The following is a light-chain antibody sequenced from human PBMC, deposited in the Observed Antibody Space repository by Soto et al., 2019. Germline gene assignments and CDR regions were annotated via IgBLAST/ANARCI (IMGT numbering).Light chain of an antibody. J-gene: IGKJ1*01. CDR3: QQCTNWWTFGQGTSNWWT. Sequence: EIVLTQSPATLSLSPGERATLSCRASQSVSSYLAWYQQKPGQAPRLLIYDASKRATGIPARFSGSGSGTDFTLTISSLEPEDFAVYYCQQCTNWWTFGQGTSNWWTFGQGTKVEIK. CDR1: QSVSSY. V-gene: IGKV3-11*01. CDR2: DAS.